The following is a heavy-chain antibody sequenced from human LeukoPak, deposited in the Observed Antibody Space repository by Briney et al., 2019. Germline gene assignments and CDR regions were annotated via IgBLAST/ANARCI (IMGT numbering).Heavy chain of an antibody. Sequence: SETLSLTCAVSGDSISTSAYYWDWSRQPPGTGLEWIGNIYYDGNTRYNPSLKSRVTISVDRSKNQFSLKLSSVTAADTAVYYCARRYYYGSGSPEYWGQGSLVTVSS. CDR2: IYYDGNT. CDR3: ARRYYYGSGSPEY. V-gene: IGHV4-39*01. D-gene: IGHD3-10*01. CDR1: GDSISTSAYY. J-gene: IGHJ4*02.